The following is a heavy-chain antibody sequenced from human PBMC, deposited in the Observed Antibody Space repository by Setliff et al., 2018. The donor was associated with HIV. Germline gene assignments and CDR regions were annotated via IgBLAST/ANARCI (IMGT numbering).Heavy chain of an antibody. CDR2: FDPEDGET. V-gene: IGHV1-24*01. D-gene: IGHD3-22*01. Sequence: ASVKVSCKVSGYSLTDLSIHWVRQAPGKGLEWMGGFDPEDGETVYAQKLQGRVTMTEDTSTDTAYMVLSSLRSEDTAMYYCATIRAYYYDSSGQEYFQYWGHGTLVTVSS. CDR3: ATIRAYYYDSSGQEYFQY. J-gene: IGHJ1*01. CDR1: GYSLTDLS.